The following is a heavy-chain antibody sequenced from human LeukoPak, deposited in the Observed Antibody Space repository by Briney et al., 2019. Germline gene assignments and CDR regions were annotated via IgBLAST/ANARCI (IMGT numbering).Heavy chain of an antibody. J-gene: IGHJ5*02. CDR3: AREDRYCSSTSCYVWFDP. V-gene: IGHV4-39*02. Sequence: PSETLSLTCTVSGGSISSSSYYWGWTRQPPGKGLEWIGSIYYSGSTYYNPSPKSRVTISVDTSKNQFSLKLSSVTAADTAVYYCAREDRYCSSTSCYVWFDPWGQGTLVTVSS. CDR1: GGSISSSSYY. CDR2: IYYSGST. D-gene: IGHD2-2*01.